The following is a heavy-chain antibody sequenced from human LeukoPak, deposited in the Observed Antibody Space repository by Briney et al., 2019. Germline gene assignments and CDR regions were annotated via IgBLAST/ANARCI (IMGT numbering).Heavy chain of an antibody. CDR2: ISSSGGST. CDR3: VKDSAPYSNGWGFDY. CDR1: GFTFSSYA. Sequence: SGGSLRLSCSASGFTFSSYAMHWVRQAPGKGLVYVSAISSSGGSTYDADSVKGRLTISRDNSNNTLYLQMSSLRAEDTAVYYCVKDSAPYSNGWGFDYWGQGTLVTVSS. V-gene: IGHV3-64D*09. D-gene: IGHD6-19*01. J-gene: IGHJ4*02.